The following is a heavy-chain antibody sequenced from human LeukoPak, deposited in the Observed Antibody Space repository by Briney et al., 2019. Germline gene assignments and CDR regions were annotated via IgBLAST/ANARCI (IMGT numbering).Heavy chain of an antibody. J-gene: IGHJ4*02. D-gene: IGHD5-12*01. V-gene: IGHV4-39*01. Sequence: SETLSLTCTVSGGSISSSSYYWGWIRQPPGKGLEWIGSIYYSGSTYYNPSLKSRVTISVDTSKNQFSLKLSSVTAADTAVYYCARSMVATMSFDYWGQGTLVTVSS. CDR3: ARSMVATMSFDY. CDR2: IYYSGST. CDR1: GGSISSSSYY.